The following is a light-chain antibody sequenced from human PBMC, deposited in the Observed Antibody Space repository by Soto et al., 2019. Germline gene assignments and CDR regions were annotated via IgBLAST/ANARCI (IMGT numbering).Light chain of an antibody. Sequence: QAVVTQEPSFSVSPGRTVTLTCGLSSGSVSTSYYPSWYQPTPGQAPRTLIYNTDTRSSGVPDRFSGSILGNKAALTITGAQADDESDYYCVLYMGSGIWVFGGGTKLTVL. V-gene: IGLV8-61*01. J-gene: IGLJ3*02. CDR1: SGSVSTSYY. CDR3: VLYMGSGIWV. CDR2: NTD.